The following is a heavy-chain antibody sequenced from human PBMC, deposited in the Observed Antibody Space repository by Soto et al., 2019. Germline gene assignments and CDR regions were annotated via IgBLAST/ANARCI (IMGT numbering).Heavy chain of an antibody. J-gene: IGHJ4*02. CDR1: GFSLTNYG. V-gene: IGHV3-33*01. CDR3: ARTPDYDIEFDY. Sequence: QVQLVESGGGVVQPGRSLGLSCVASGFSLTNYGMHWVRQAPGKGLEWVAVMWYDGSKQYYGDSVKGRFTISRDISKNTLYLQMNNLRAEDTAVYYCARTPDYDIEFDYWGQGTLVTVSS. D-gene: IGHD3-9*01. CDR2: MWYDGSKQ.